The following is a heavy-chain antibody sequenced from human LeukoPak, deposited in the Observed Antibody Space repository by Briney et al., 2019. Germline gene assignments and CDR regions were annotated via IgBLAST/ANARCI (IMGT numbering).Heavy chain of an antibody. J-gene: IGHJ6*02. CDR1: GGSIISRNYY. D-gene: IGHD4-11*01. CDR3: ATQLSTVLYPMDV. Sequence: PSETLSLTCTVSGGSIISRNYYWGWIRQPPGKGLEWIGSFYYSGSTYYNPSLKSRVTISVDTSKNQFFLRLSSVTAADTAFYYCATQLSTVLYPMDVWGQGTTVTVSS. CDR2: FYYSGST. V-gene: IGHV4-39*01.